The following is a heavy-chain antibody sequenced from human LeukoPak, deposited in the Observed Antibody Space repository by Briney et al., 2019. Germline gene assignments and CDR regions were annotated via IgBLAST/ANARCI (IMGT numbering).Heavy chain of an antibody. D-gene: IGHD2/OR15-2a*01. V-gene: IGHV4-31*03. J-gene: IGHJ4*02. CDR3: AIYFVDGGGRGT. CDR2: DGST. Sequence: SETLSLTCTVSGASISSGGYHWSWLRQHPGKGLEWIGNDGSTSYNPSLKGRPTISVDTSKNHFSLRLSSVTAADTAIYYCAIYFVDGGGRGTWGQGTLVTVSS. CDR1: GASISSGGYH.